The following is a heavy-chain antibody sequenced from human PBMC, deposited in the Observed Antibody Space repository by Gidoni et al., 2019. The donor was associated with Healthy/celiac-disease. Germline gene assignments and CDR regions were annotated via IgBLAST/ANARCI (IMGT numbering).Heavy chain of an antibody. CDR2: ISYDGSNK. J-gene: IGHJ6*02. CDR3: AKALFWETSADYYYYGMDV. D-gene: IGHD3-10*01. Sequence: QVQLVESGGGVVQPGRSLRLSCAASGFTFSSYGMHWVRQAPGKGLEWVAVISYDGSNKYYADSVKGRFTISRDNSKNTLYLQMNSLRAEDTAVYYCAKALFWETSADYYYYGMDVWGQGTTVTVSS. V-gene: IGHV3-30*18. CDR1: GFTFSSYG.